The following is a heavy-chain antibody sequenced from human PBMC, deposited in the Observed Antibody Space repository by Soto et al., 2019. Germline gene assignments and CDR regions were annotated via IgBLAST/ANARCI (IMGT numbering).Heavy chain of an antibody. J-gene: IGHJ6*02. CDR1: GYTFTGYY. CDR3: ASLGGIWSGYPNYGMDV. V-gene: IGHV1-2*04. Sequence: ASVKVSCKASGYTFTGYYMHWVRQAPGQGLEWMGWINPNSGGTNYAQKFQGWVTMTRDTSISTAYMELSRLRSDDTAVYYCASLGGIWSGYPNYGMDVWGQGTTVTVSS. CDR2: INPNSGGT. D-gene: IGHD3-3*01.